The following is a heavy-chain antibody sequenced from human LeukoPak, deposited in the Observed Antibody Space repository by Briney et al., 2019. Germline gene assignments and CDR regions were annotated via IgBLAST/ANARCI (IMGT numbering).Heavy chain of an antibody. CDR2: INHSGST. J-gene: IGHJ4*02. D-gene: IGHD3-3*01. V-gene: IGHV4-34*01. Sequence: SETLSLTCAVYGGSFSGYYWSWIRQPPGKGLEWIGEINHSGSTNYNPSLKSRVTISVDTSKNQFSLKLSSVTAADTAVYYCARWYYDFWSGYYVDYWGQGTLVTVSP. CDR3: ARWYYDFWSGYYVDY. CDR1: GGSFSGYY.